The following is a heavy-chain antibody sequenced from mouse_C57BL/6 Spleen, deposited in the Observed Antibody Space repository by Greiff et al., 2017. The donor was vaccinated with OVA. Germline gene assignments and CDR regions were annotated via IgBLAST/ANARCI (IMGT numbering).Heavy chain of an antibody. J-gene: IGHJ4*01. CDR3: AGDGYGEDYAMDY. CDR2: ISDGGSYT. Sequence: EVHLVESGGGLVKPGGSLKLSCAASGFTFSSYAMSWVRQTPEKSLEWVATISDGGSYTYYPDNLKGRFTISRDNAKNNLYLQMSHLKSEDAAMYYDAGDGYGEDYAMDYWGQGTSVTVSS. D-gene: IGHD2-2*01. V-gene: IGHV5-4*01. CDR1: GFTFSSYA.